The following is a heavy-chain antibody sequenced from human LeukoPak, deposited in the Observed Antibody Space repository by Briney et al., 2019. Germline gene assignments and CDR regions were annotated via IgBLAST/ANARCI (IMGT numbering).Heavy chain of an antibody. J-gene: IGHJ6*03. CDR3: ARVWYLDSSSWYGDYYYYYMDV. CDR2: IYTSGST. CDR1: GGSISSSSYY. Sequence: SETLSLTCTVSGGSISSSSYYWSWIRQPAGKGLEWIGRIYTSGSTNYNPSLKSRVTMSVDTSKNQFSLKLSSVTAADTAVYYCARVWYLDSSSWYGDYYYYYMDVWGKGTTVTISS. V-gene: IGHV4-61*02. D-gene: IGHD6-13*01.